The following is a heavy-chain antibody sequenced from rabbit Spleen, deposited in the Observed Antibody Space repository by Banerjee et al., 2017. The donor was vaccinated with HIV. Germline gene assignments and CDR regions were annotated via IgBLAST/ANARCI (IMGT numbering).Heavy chain of an antibody. CDR2: IDTSNGDT. CDR3: ARNYVNAFDP. J-gene: IGHJ2*01. CDR1: GFPFTTNHW. D-gene: IGHD1-1*01. V-gene: IGHV1S45*01. Sequence: EQEEESGGGLVRPEGSLTLTCTASGFPFTTNHWICWVRQAPGKGLEWIACIDTSNGDTDYANWPKGRFTISKTSSTTVTLQMTSLTAADTATYFCARNYVNAFDPWGQGTLVTVS.